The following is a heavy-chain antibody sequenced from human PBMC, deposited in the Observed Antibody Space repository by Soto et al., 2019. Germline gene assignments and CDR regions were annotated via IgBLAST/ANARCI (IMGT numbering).Heavy chain of an antibody. Sequence: SVKVSCKASGGTFSSYAISWVRQAPGQGLEWMGGIIPIFGTANYALKFQGRVTITADESTSTAYMELSSLRSEDTAVYYCARDGCNRIPPAFDIWGQGTMVTVSS. CDR2: IIPIFGTA. D-gene: IGHD6-19*01. CDR3: ARDGCNRIPPAFDI. J-gene: IGHJ3*02. CDR1: GGTFSSYA. V-gene: IGHV1-69*13.